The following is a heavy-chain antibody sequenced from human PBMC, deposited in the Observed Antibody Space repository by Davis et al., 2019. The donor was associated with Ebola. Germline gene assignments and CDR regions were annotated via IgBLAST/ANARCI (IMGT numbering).Heavy chain of an antibody. V-gene: IGHV4-39*01. J-gene: IGHJ4*02. CDR1: GGSISNSNFY. D-gene: IGHD2-8*02. CDR2: MYYSASP. CDR3: ARQDCAGGSCFGFQGDY. Sequence: MPSETLSLTCSVSGGSISNSNFYWGWIRQPPGKGLEWIGNMYYSASPYYNPSLKSRLTISMDTSKNQFSLLLRSVSAADTAVYYCARQDCAGGSCFGFQGDYWSQGILVTVSS.